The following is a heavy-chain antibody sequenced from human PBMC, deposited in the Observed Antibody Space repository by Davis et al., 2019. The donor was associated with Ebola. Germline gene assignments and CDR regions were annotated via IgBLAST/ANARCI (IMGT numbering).Heavy chain of an antibody. D-gene: IGHD2-8*02. CDR1: GYIFADQW. J-gene: IGHJ3*02. Sequence: KVSCKGSGYIFADQWIGWVRQMPGKGLDWMGIIYTGDSDTRYSPSFRGQVTISADKSMKTAFLQWSSLKASDTAMYYCASLRRTITGMDDAFDIWGQGTMVTVSS. CDR3: ASLRRTITGMDDAFDI. V-gene: IGHV5-51*01. CDR2: IYTGDSDT.